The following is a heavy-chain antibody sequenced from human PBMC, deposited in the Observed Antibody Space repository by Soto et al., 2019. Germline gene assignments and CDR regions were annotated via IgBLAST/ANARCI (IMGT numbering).Heavy chain of an antibody. D-gene: IGHD7-27*01. J-gene: IGHJ4*02. V-gene: IGHV4-59*08. CDR3: ARGPSGDKVDS. CDR1: GGSISDYY. Sequence: PSETLSLTCTVSGGSISDYYWSWIRQPPGKGLEWIGYIYYSGSTNYNPSLKSRVTISIDTSKNQFSLKLSSVTAADTAVYYCARGPSGDKVDSWGQGTLVTVSS. CDR2: IYYSGST.